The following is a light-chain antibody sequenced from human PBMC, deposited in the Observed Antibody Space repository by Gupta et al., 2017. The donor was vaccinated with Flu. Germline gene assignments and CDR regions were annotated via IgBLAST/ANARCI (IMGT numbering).Light chain of an antibody. CDR3: QQFYSYPYT. V-gene: IGKV1-9*01. CDR1: QGVRGY. CDR2: AAS. Sequence: PSFLSATIGDMVTITVLASQGVRGYLGWYQQKPGKVPKLLIYAASTLQSGVPSRFSGSGSGTQYTLTISSLQAEDFASYYCQQFYSYPYTFGQGTRLEIK. J-gene: IGKJ2*01.